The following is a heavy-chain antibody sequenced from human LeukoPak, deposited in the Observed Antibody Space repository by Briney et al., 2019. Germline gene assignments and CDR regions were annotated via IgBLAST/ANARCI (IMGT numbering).Heavy chain of an antibody. J-gene: IGHJ5*02. D-gene: IGHD5-12*01. CDR1: GGSFSGYY. Sequence: SETLSLTCAVYGGSFSGYYWSWIRQPPGKGLEWIGEINHSGSTNYNPSLKSRVTISVDTSKNQFSLKLSSVTAADTAVYYCAGVRFWLRPLYNWFDPWGQGTLVTVSS. CDR3: AGVRFWLRPLYNWFDP. CDR2: INHSGST. V-gene: IGHV4-34*01.